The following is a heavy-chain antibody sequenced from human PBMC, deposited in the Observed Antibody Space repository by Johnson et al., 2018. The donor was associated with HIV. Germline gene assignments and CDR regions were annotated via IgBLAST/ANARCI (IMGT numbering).Heavy chain of an antibody. V-gene: IGHV3-13*01. CDR3: ARAIFNYDSSGYPASDAFDI. CDR1: GFTFSSYD. J-gene: IGHJ3*02. Sequence: VQLVESGGGLVQPGGSLRLSCAASGFTFSSYDMHWVRQATGKGLEWVSAISTAGDTYYPGSVKGRFTISRENAKNSLYLQMNSLRAGDTAVYYCARAIFNYDSSGYPASDAFDIWGQGTMVTVSS. CDR2: ISTAGDT. D-gene: IGHD3-22*01.